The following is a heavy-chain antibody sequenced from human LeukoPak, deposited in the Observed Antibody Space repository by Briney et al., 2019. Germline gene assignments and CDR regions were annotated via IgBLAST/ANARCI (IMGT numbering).Heavy chain of an antibody. V-gene: IGHV5-10-1*01. J-gene: IGHJ5*02. CDR1: GYSFTSYC. Sequence: GESLRFSCKGSGYSFTSYCYWGWRRQPGKGGVGWGRIDPSDSYTNYSPSFQGHVTISADKPISTAYLQWSSLKASDTAMYYCAPHRGGLEDLTFDPWGQGTLVTVSS. CDR3: APHRGGLEDLTFDP. D-gene: IGHD3-10*01. CDR2: IDPSDSYT.